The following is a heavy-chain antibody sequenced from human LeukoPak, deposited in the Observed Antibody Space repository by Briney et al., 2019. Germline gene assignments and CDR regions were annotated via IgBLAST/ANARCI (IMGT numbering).Heavy chain of an antibody. CDR3: ARPRGGSGSLDS. D-gene: IGHD3-22*01. J-gene: IGHJ4*02. CDR1: GYTSTGYY. CDR2: INLNSGGT. Sequence: ASVKVSCKASGYTSTGYYMHWVRQAPGQGLEWMGWINLNSGGTNYAQKFQGRVTMTRDTSISTAYMELSRLRSDDTAVYYCARPRGGSGSLDSWGQGTLVTVSS. V-gene: IGHV1-2*02.